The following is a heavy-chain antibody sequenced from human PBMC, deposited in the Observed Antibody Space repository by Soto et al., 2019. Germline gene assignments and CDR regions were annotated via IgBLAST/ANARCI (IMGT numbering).Heavy chain of an antibody. CDR3: AGLVATFNSNWFDP. CDR1: GGSFSGFY. V-gene: IGHV4-34*01. J-gene: IGHJ5*02. CDR2: INHSGST. Sequence: SETLSLTCAVYGGSFSGFYWSWIRQPPGKGLEWIGEINHSGSTNYNPSLKSRVTISVDTSKNQFSLKLSSVTAADTAVYYCAGLVATFNSNWFDPWGQGTLVTVSS. D-gene: IGHD5-12*01.